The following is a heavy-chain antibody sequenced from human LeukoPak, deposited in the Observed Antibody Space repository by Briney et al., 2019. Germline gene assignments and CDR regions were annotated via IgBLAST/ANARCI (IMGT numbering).Heavy chain of an antibody. CDR2: IYHSGRT. J-gene: IGHJ4*02. V-gene: IGHV4-31*03. CDR1: GGSISSEGFY. Sequence: SETLSLTCSVSGGSISSEGFYWSWIRQHPGKGLEWIAYIYHSGRTYYNPSLKSRLTISVDTSKNQFSMSLKSVTAADTAVYYCARVVTSSLYFFDYWGQGALVSVSS. D-gene: IGHD2-21*02. CDR3: ARVVTSSLYFFDY.